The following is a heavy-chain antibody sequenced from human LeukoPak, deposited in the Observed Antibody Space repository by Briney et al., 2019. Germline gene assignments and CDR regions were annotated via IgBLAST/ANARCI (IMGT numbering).Heavy chain of an antibody. CDR2: IYSGGST. Sequence: GGSLRLSCAASGFTVSNNYMSWVRQAPGKGLEWVSVIYSGGSTHYADSVKGRFIISRDNSKNTVYLQMNSLRAEDTAVYYCARMNDYGGYLRYWGQGTLVTVSS. J-gene: IGHJ4*02. V-gene: IGHV3-53*01. CDR1: GFTVSNNY. D-gene: IGHD4-17*01. CDR3: ARMNDYGGYLRY.